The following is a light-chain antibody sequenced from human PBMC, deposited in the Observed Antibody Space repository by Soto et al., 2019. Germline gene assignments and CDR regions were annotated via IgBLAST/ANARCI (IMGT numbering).Light chain of an antibody. CDR1: QGISSY. CDR3: QQLNSYPLT. CDR2: AAS. J-gene: IGKJ5*01. V-gene: IGKV1-9*01. Sequence: DIQLTQSPSFLSASVGDRVTITGRASQGISSYLSWYQQKPGKAPKLLIYAASTLQSGVPSRFSGSGSGTEFTLTISSLQPEDFATYYCQQLNSYPLTFGGGTRLEIK.